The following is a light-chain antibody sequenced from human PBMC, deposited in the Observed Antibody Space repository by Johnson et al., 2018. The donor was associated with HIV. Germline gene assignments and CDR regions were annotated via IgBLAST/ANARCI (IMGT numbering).Light chain of an antibody. V-gene: IGLV1-51*02. Sequence: QPVLTQPPSVSAAPGQRVNISCSGHSSNIGNNYVSWYQQLPGTAPKLLIYENNKRPSGIPDRFSGSKSGTSATLGITGLQTGDEADYYCGTWDSSLSVGVFGTGTKVTVL. CDR2: ENN. J-gene: IGLJ1*01. CDR1: SSNIGNNY. CDR3: GTWDSSLSVGV.